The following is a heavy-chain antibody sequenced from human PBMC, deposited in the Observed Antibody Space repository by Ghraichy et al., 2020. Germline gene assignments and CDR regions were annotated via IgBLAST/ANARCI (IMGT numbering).Heavy chain of an antibody. CDR2: ISSRSSTI. CDR1: GFPFSSYS. V-gene: IGHV3-48*01. D-gene: IGHD3-22*01. CDR3: ARTYYYDSSGFGD. J-gene: IGHJ4*02. Sequence: GGSLRLSCAASGFPFSSYSMNWVRQAPGKGLEWVSYISSRSSTIYYADSVKGRFTISRDNAKNSLYLQMNSLRAEDTAVYYCARTYYYDSSGFGDWGQGTLVTVSS.